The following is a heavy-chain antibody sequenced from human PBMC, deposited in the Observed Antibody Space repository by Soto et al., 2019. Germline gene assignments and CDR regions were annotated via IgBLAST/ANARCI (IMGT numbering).Heavy chain of an antibody. CDR1: GFTFRSYS. D-gene: IGHD6-13*01. Sequence: PGGSLRLSCAAPGFTFRSYSMNWVRQAPGKGLEWVTSISGSGSSIYYADSVKGRFTISRDNAKSSLYLQMNSLRAEDTAVYYCTSARGSSWYFDYWGQGALVTVSS. J-gene: IGHJ4*02. CDR2: ISGSGSSI. V-gene: IGHV3-21*01. CDR3: TSARGSSWYFDY.